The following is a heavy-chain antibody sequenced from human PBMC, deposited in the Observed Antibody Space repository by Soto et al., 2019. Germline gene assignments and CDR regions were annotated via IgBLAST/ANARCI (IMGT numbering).Heavy chain of an antibody. V-gene: IGHV1-18*01. CDR2: ISTSNGNT. Sequence: QVQLVQSGADVKKPGASVVVSCKTSGYTFSNHGVSWVRQAPGQGLEWMGWISTSNGNTNYAQKLQGRVTMTTDKSTSTAYMELRSLRSDDTAVYFCARDRDYYDCGGYWGQGTLDTVSS. CDR3: ARDRDYYDCGGY. CDR1: GYTFSNHG. D-gene: IGHD3-22*01. J-gene: IGHJ4*02.